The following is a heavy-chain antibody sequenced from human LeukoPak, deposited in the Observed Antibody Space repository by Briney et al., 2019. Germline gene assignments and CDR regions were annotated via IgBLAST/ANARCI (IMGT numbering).Heavy chain of an antibody. Sequence: SVKVSCKASGGTFSSYAISWVRQAPGQGLEWMGGIIPIFGTANYAQKFRGRVTITADESTRTAYMELSSLRSEDTAVYYCALYGSGSYRAVFDYWGQGTLVTVSS. J-gene: IGHJ4*02. CDR2: IIPIFGTA. CDR1: GGTFSSYA. D-gene: IGHD3-10*01. CDR3: ALYGSGSYRAVFDY. V-gene: IGHV1-69*13.